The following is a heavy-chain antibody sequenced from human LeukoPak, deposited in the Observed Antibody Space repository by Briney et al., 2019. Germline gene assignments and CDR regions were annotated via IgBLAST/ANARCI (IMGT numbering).Heavy chain of an antibody. Sequence: ASVKVSCKASGYTFTGYYMHWVRQAPGQGLEWMGWINPNSGGTNYAQKFQGRVTMTRDTSISTAYMELSRVRSEDTAVYYCARDYYDFWSGYYIRGDYWGQGTLVTVSS. D-gene: IGHD3-3*01. CDR1: GYTFTGYY. CDR2: INPNSGGT. J-gene: IGHJ4*02. V-gene: IGHV1-2*02. CDR3: ARDYYDFWSGYYIRGDY.